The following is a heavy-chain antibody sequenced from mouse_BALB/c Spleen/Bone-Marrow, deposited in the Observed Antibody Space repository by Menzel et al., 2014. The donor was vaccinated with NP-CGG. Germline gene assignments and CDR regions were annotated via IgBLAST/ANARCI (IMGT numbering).Heavy chain of an antibody. CDR3: ASITTVVVPFDY. CDR2: IHYSGST. D-gene: IGHD1-1*01. J-gene: IGHJ2*01. Sequence: EVKLMESGPDLVKPSQSLSLTCTVTGYSITSGYSWHWIRQFPGNKLEWMGYIHYSGSTNYNPSLKSRISITRDTSQNQFFLQLNSVTTEDTATYYCASITTVVVPFDYWGQGTTLTVSS. V-gene: IGHV3-1*02. CDR1: GYSITSGYS.